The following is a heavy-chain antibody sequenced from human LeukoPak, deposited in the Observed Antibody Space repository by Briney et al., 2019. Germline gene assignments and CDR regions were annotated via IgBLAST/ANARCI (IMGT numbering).Heavy chain of an antibody. CDR1: GFTFDYYP. CDR3: AKGGTYSRSPYMDA. J-gene: IGHJ6*03. V-gene: IGHV3-9*03. Sequence: PGSPLTLLCAPSGFTFDYYPMRWVPPAPGEGPEGVSDISEYSCNIGYADSVKRRFTISRDSAKNSLYLQMNSLRAEDMGLYYCAKGGTYSRSPYMDAWGKGTTVAVSS. D-gene: IGHD6-6*01. CDR2: ISEYSCNI.